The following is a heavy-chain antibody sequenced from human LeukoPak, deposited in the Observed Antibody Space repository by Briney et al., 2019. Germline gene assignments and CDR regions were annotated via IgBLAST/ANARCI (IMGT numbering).Heavy chain of an antibody. CDR3: ARDRSGYTQRTYGMDV. V-gene: IGHV3-30-3*01. Sequence: GGSLRLSCAASGFTFSSYAMHGVRQAPGKGLEWVAVISYDGSNKYYADSVKGRFTISRDNSKNTLYLQMNSLRAEDTAVYYCARDRSGYTQRTYGMDVWGQGTTVTVSS. CDR1: GFTFSSYA. J-gene: IGHJ6*02. CDR2: ISYDGSNK. D-gene: IGHD5-12*01.